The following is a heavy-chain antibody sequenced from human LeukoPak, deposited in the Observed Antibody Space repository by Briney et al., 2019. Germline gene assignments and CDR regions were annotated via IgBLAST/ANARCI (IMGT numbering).Heavy chain of an antibody. V-gene: IGHV3-30*02. CDR3: AKDPVPLDYNFGCGYPNPYYFDY. D-gene: IGHD3-3*01. CDR1: GFTFSSYG. J-gene: IGHJ4*02. CDR2: IRYDGSNK. Sequence: GGSLRLSCAASGFTFSSYGMHWVRQAPGKGLEWVAFIRYDGSNKYYADSVKGRFTISTDNSKNTLYLQMNSLRAEDTAVYYCAKDPVPLDYNFGCGYPNPYYFDYWGQGTLVTVSS.